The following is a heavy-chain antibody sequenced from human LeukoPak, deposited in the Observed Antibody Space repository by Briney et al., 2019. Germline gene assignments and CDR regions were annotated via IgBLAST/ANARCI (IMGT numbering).Heavy chain of an antibody. CDR3: ASVVGATTD. V-gene: IGHV4-39*07. Sequence: PSETLSLTCTVSGGSISSSSYYWGWIRQPPGKGLEWIGSIYYSGSTYYNPSLKSRVTISVDTSKSQFSLKLSSVTAADTAVYYCASVVGATTDWGQGTLVTVSS. CDR1: GGSISSSSYY. D-gene: IGHD1-26*01. CDR2: IYYSGST. J-gene: IGHJ4*02.